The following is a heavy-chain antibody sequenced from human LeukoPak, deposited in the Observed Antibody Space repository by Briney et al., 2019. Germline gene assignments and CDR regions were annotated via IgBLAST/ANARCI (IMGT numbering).Heavy chain of an antibody. D-gene: IGHD6-19*01. Sequence: GGSLRLSCAASGFTFSSYAMSWVRHAPGKGLEWVSAISGSGGGTYYADSVKGRFTISRDNSKNTLYLQMNSLRAEDTAVYYCVKGSSGWYAGAFDYWGQGTLVTVSS. V-gene: IGHV3-23*01. CDR1: GFTFSSYA. CDR3: VKGSSGWYAGAFDY. CDR2: ISGSGGGT. J-gene: IGHJ4*02.